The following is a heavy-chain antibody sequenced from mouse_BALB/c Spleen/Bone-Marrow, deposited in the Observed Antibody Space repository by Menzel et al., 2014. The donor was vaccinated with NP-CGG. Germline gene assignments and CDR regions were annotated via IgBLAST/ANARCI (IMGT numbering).Heavy chain of an antibody. V-gene: IGHV5-9-3*01. D-gene: IGHD2-4*01. CDR3: SRLRMITTYFDV. CDR2: ISSSGSYT. J-gene: IGHJ1*01. Sequence: EVQLVESGGGLAKPGGSLQLSCAASGFTFSTYAMSWVRQTPEKRLEWVATISSSGSYTYYPDSVKGRFTTSRDNAKNTLYLQMSSLRSEDTAMFYCSRLRMITTYFDVWGAGTTVTVSS. CDR1: GFTFSTYA.